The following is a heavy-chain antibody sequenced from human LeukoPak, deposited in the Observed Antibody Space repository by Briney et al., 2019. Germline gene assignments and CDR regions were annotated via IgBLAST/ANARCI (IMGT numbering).Heavy chain of an antibody. CDR2: ISGSGGST. V-gene: IGHV3-23*01. CDR1: GFTFSTYA. J-gene: IGHJ4*02. D-gene: IGHD6-13*01. CDR3: AKDSPKVAAAGTSDY. Sequence: PGGSLRLSCAASGFTFSTYAMSWVRQAPGKGPEWVSAISGSGGSTYYADSVKGRFTISRDNSKNTLYLQMNSLRAEDTAVYYCAKDSPKVAAAGTSDYWGQGTLVTVSS.